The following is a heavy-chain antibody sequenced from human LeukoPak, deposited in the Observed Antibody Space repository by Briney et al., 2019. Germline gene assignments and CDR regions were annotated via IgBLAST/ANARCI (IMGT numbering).Heavy chain of an antibody. CDR3: VTYQLLLYGFDY. CDR2: IKWDGGST. CDR1: GFTFDDHG. J-gene: IGHJ4*02. D-gene: IGHD2-2*01. V-gene: IGHV3-20*04. Sequence: PGGSLRLSCAASGFTFDDHGMSWVRQAPGTGLEWVSGIKWDGGSTGYEDTVKGRFTISRDSSKNTLYLQMNTLRAEDTAVYYCVTYQLLLYGFDYWGQGTLVTVSS.